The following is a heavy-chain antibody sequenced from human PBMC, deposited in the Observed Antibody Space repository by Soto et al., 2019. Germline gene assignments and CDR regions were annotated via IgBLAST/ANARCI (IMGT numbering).Heavy chain of an antibody. CDR3: ARDHGTVQVYYFDY. D-gene: IGHD3-10*01. CDR1: GYTFTRYG. Sequence: KKTRATVKVSCKASGYTFTRYGISWVRKTHGQGLEWMGWISAYNGNTNYAQKLQGRVTMTTDTSTSTAYMELRSLRSDDTAVYYCARDHGTVQVYYFDYWGQGTLVTVSS. V-gene: IGHV1-18*01. J-gene: IGHJ4*02. CDR2: ISAYNGNT.